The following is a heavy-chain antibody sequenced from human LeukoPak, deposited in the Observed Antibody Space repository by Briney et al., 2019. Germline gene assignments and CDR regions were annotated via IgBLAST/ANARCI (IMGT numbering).Heavy chain of an antibody. CDR2: IYYSGST. CDR3: ARRYYDFWSGYYRDTDAFDI. D-gene: IGHD3-3*01. V-gene: IGHV4-59*11. CDR1: GGSISSHY. Sequence: SETLSLTCTVSGGSISSHYWSWIRQPPGKGLEWIGYIYYSGSTNYNPSLESRVTISVDTSKNQFSLKLSSVTAADTAVYYCARRYYDFWSGYYRDTDAFDIWGQGTMVTVSS. J-gene: IGHJ3*02.